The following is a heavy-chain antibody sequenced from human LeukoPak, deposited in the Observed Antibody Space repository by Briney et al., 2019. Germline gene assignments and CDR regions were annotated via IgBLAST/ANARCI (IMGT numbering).Heavy chain of an antibody. V-gene: IGHV4-34*01. CDR3: ARGRGSYYNY. J-gene: IGHJ4*02. CDR2: INHSGST. CDR1: GGSLSAYY. D-gene: IGHD1-26*01. Sequence: SETLSLTCAVYGGSLSAYYWIWVREPPGKGLEWIGEINHSGSTNYNPSLKSRVTISVDTSKNQFSLKMSSVTAADTAVYYCARGRGSYYNYWGQGTLVTVSS.